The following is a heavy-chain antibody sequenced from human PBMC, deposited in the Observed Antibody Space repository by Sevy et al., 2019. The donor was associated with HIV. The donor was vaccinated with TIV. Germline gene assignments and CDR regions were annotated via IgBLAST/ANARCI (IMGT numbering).Heavy chain of an antibody. J-gene: IGHJ4*01. CDR1: GFTFSSYS. D-gene: IGHD6-19*01. CDR3: ARPDLSGWYFDF. CDR2: ISSSSDSSRTL. Sequence: GRSLRLSCVASGFTFSSYSMNWVRQAPGKGLEWVSYISSSSDSSRTLYYADSVKGRFSISRDTAKNSVHLQMTSLRVEDTAVYYCARPDLSGWYFDFWGHGTLVTVSS. V-gene: IGHV3-48*01.